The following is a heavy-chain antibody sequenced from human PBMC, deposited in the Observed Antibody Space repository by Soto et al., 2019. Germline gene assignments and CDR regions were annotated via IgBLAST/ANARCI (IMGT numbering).Heavy chain of an antibody. J-gene: IGHJ4*02. V-gene: IGHV3-48*01. CDR1: GFTFSVYS. D-gene: IGHD1-26*01. CDR2: ISSVSTTI. Sequence: AGSLRLSCSASGFTFSVYSMNWVRPAPGKGLECVSYISSVSTTIYYADSVKGRFTISRHNAINSTNLQMNSLRANDTATYDGARDRVGAKRYDYWGQGALVTVSS. CDR3: ARDRVGAKRYDY.